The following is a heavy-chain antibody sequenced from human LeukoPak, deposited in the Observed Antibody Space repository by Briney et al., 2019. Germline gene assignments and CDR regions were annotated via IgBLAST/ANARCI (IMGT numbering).Heavy chain of an antibody. Sequence: SETLSLTCTVSGGSISSYYWSWIRQPAGKGLEWIGRIYTSGSTNYNPSLKSRVTMSVDTSKNQFSLKLSSVIAADTAVYYCARVGNIVVGDYYYMDVWGKGTTVTVSS. J-gene: IGHJ6*03. CDR2: IYTSGST. D-gene: IGHD2-2*01. CDR3: ARVGNIVVGDYYYMDV. V-gene: IGHV4-4*07. CDR1: GGSISSYY.